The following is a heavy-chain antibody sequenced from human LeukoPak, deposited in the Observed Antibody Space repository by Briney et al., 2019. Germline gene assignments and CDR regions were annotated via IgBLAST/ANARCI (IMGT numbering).Heavy chain of an antibody. CDR2: ISGGGGST. CDR3: AKGPSYYYDSSGYFDY. D-gene: IGHD3-22*01. CDR1: GITFSTYA. J-gene: IGHJ4*02. Sequence: PGGSLRLSCAASGITFSTYAMSWVRQAPGKGLEWVSAISGGGGSTYYADSVKGRFTITRDNSKNTLYLQMNSLRAEDTAVYYCAKGPSYYYDSSGYFDYWGQGTLVTVSS. V-gene: IGHV3-23*01.